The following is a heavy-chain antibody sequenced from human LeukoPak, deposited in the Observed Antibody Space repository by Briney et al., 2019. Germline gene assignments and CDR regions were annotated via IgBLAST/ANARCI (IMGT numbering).Heavy chain of an antibody. D-gene: IGHD6-19*01. V-gene: IGHV3-23*01. J-gene: IGHJ4*02. CDR3: AKAWSSDWYDY. Sequence: GGSLRLSCVGSGFTFRSHAMSWVRQAPEKGLEFVSGIYENGGTTYYADSVKGRFTISRDTSKNTLYLQMNRLRDEDTAVYYCAKAWSSDWYDYWGQGTLVTVSS. CDR2: IYENGGTT. CDR1: GFTFRSHA.